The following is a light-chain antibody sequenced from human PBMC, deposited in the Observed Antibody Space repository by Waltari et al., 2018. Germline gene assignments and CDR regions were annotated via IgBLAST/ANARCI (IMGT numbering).Light chain of an antibody. J-gene: IGLJ2*01. CDR1: SIGSRR. Sequence: SYVLTPPPSLSVAPGKAASITCGGNSIGSRRVHWYEEKRGQAPVVVIYDDSDRPSGIPERISGSKSGNTATLTISRVEAGDEAAYYCQLWESGSDRVVFGGGTKLTVL. V-gene: IGLV3-21*01. CDR3: QLWESGSDRVV. CDR2: DDS.